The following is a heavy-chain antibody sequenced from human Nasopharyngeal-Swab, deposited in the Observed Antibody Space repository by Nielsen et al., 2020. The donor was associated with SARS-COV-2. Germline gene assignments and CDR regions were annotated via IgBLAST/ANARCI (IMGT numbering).Heavy chain of an antibody. V-gene: IGHV4-34*01. CDR3: ARGGLSYYYYPLDV. Sequence: SETLSLTCGVYGESVSGSSWSWIRQPPGRGLEWIGDLTHDGSTTYNASFRGRSAITSDRSSNQVSLRVNSMTAADSALYFCARGGLSYYYYPLDVWGQGTTVTVSS. J-gene: IGHJ6*02. D-gene: IGHD2-21*01. CDR2: LTHDGST. CDR1: GESVSGSS.